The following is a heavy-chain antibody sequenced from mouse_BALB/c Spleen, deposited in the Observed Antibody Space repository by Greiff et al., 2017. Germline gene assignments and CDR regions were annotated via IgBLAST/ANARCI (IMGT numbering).Heavy chain of an antibody. CDR2: ISSGGSYT. V-gene: IGHV5-6*03. J-gene: IGHJ1*01. D-gene: IGHD6-1*01. CDR1: GFTFSSFG. Sequence: EVMLVESGGGLVQPGGSRKLSCAASGFTFSSFGMHWVRQAPDKRLEWVATISSGGSYTYYPDSVKGRITIARDNAKNTLYLQMSRLKSENTAMYYCARHEPSYWYFDVWGEGTTVTVSS. CDR3: ARHEPSYWYFDV.